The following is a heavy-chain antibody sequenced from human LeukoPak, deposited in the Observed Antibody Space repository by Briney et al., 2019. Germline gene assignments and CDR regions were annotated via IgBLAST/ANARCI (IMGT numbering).Heavy chain of an antibody. CDR2: VYYSGST. V-gene: IGHV4-39*01. Sequence: SETLSLTCTVSSGSIGSSSNYWGWIRQAPGKGLEWIGNVYYSGSTFYNPSLKSRVTISVDTSKNQFSLKLRSVTAADAAIYYCARASFNVVFGNWFDPWGQGTLVTVSS. CDR3: ARASFNVVFGNWFDP. CDR1: SGSIGSSSNY. J-gene: IGHJ5*02. D-gene: IGHD2-8*01.